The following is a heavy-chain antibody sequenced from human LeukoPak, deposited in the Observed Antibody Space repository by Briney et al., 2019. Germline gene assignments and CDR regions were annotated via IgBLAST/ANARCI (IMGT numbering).Heavy chain of an antibody. D-gene: IGHD3-22*01. CDR3: AREIGFFDY. V-gene: IGHV3-48*04. J-gene: IGHJ4*02. CDR2: ISSTGGTI. CDR1: GFTFSSNS. Sequence: GGSLRLSCAASGFTFSSNSMNWVRQAPGKGLEWVSYISSTGGTIYYADSMKGRFTISRDNAKNSLYLQMNSLRVEDTAVYYCAREIGFFDYWGQGTLVTVSS.